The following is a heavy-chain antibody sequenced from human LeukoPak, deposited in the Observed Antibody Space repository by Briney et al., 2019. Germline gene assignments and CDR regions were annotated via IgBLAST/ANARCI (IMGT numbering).Heavy chain of an antibody. V-gene: IGHV3-7*01. J-gene: IGHJ4*02. Sequence: GGSLRLSWAASGFTFSSYGMSWVRQASGKGLEWVANIKQDGSEKYYVDSVKGRFTISRDNAKNSLYLQMNSLRAEDTAVYYCASVGGDILTGYYVDYWGQGTLVTVSS. CDR1: GFTFSSYG. D-gene: IGHD3-9*01. CDR3: ASVGGDILTGYYVDY. CDR2: IKQDGSEK.